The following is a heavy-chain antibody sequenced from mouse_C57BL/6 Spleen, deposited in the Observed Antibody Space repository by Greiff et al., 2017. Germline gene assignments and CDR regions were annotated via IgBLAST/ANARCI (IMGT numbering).Heavy chain of an antibody. CDR1: GFSFSSHA. J-gene: IGHJ4*01. CDR3: ARDGRTLYAMDY. CDR2: ISDGGSYT. V-gene: IGHV5-4*01. Sequence: EVLLVESGGGLVKPGGSLILSCAASGFSFSSHAMSWVRQTPEKRLEWVATISDGGSYTYYPDNVKGRFTISRDNAKNNLYLQMSHLKAEDTAMYYCARDGRTLYAMDYWGQGTSVTVSS.